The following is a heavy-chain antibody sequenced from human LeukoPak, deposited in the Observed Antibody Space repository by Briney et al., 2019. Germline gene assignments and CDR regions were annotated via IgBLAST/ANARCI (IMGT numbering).Heavy chain of an antibody. CDR1: GFTFNDHY. CDR3: AKDGRGYPFVAAAGAGFDY. Sequence: GGSLRLSCATSGFTFNDHYLGWVRQAPGKGLEWVGRTKNRANSYTTEYAASVKGRFTISRDNAKNSLYLQMNSLRAEDTAVYYCAKDGRGYPFVAAAGAGFDYWGQGTLVTVSS. V-gene: IGHV3-72*01. J-gene: IGHJ4*02. D-gene: IGHD6-13*01. CDR2: TKNRANSYTT.